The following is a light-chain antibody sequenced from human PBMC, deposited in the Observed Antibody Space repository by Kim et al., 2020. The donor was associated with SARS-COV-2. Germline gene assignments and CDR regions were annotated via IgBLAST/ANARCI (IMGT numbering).Light chain of an antibody. Sequence: EIVLTQSPGTLSLSPGERATLSCRASQSVSSSYLAWYQQKPGQAPRHLIYGASSRATGIPDRFSGSGSGTDFTLTISRLEPEDFAVYYWQQYGSSPRTFGQGTKVDIK. CDR2: GAS. CDR1: QSVSSSY. CDR3: QQYGSSPRT. J-gene: IGKJ1*01. V-gene: IGKV3-20*01.